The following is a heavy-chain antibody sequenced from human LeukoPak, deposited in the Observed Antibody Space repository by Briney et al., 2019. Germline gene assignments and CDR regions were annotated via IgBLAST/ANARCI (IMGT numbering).Heavy chain of an antibody. Sequence: PGGSLRLSCAASGFTFDDYAMHWVRQAPGKGLEWVSGISWNSGSIGYADSVKGRFTISRDNAKNSLYLQMNSLRAEDAALYYCAKSQDYDNLTGLDYRGQGTLVTVSS. J-gene: IGHJ4*02. CDR1: GFTFDDYA. V-gene: IGHV3-9*01. CDR2: ISWNSGSI. D-gene: IGHD3-9*01. CDR3: AKSQDYDNLTGLDY.